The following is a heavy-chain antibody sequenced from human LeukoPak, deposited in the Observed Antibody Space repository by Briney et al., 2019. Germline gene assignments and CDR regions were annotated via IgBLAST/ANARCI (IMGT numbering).Heavy chain of an antibody. D-gene: IGHD3-22*01. CDR2: ISSSGSTI. CDR1: GFTFSDYY. V-gene: IGHV3-11*01. CDR3: ARCRSSGYYRDAFDI. Sequence: GGSLRLSCAASGFTFSDYYMSWIRQAPGKGLEWVSYISSSGSTIYYADSVKGRFTISRDNAKNSLYLQMNSLRAEDTAVYYCARCRSSGYYRDAFDIWGQGTMVTVSS. J-gene: IGHJ3*02.